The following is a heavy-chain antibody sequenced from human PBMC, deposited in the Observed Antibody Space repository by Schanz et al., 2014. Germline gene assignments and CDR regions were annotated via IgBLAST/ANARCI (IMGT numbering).Heavy chain of an antibody. CDR2: ISGSSRTI. CDR3: ARGGSGSHYRLDY. Sequence: EVQLVESGGGLIQPGGSLRLSCAASGFGFSSYSMNWVRQAPGKGLEWVSYISGSSRTIYYADSMKGRFTVSRDNAENALYLQMNSLRAEDTGLYCCARGGSGSHYRLDYWGQGTLGTVSA. V-gene: IGHV3-48*01. D-gene: IGHD1-26*01. CDR1: GFGFSSYS. J-gene: IGHJ4*02.